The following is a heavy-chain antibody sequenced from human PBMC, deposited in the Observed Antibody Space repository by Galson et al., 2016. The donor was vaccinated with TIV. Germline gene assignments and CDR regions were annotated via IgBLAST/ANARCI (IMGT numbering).Heavy chain of an antibody. J-gene: IGHJ6*02. Sequence: SLRLSCAASGFSVSDNYINRVRQAPGKGLEWVSIFSNSDYTNYADSVKGRFTISRDNSKNTVYLHMSRLRAEDTAVYYCARERRHCGVNCYLSYYFGMDVWGQGTTVTVSS. CDR2: FSNSDYT. V-gene: IGHV3-66*03. CDR1: GFSVSDNY. D-gene: IGHD2-21*01. CDR3: ARERRHCGVNCYLSYYFGMDV.